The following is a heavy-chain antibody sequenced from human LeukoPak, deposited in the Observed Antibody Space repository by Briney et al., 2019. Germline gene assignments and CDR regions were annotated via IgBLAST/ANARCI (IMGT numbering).Heavy chain of an antibody. D-gene: IGHD6-13*01. CDR3: ARGFSIAVAGRFDY. Sequence: GASVKVSCKASGGTFISYAISWVRQAPGQGLEWMGGIIPIFGTANYAQKFQGRVTITTDESTSTAYMELSSLRSEDTAVYYCARGFSIAVAGRFDYWGQGTLVTVSS. CDR2: IIPIFGTA. V-gene: IGHV1-69*05. J-gene: IGHJ4*02. CDR1: GGTFISYA.